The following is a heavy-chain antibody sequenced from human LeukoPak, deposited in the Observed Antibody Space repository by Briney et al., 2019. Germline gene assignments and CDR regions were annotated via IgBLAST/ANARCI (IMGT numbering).Heavy chain of an antibody. D-gene: IGHD2-15*01. Sequence: ASVKVSCKAFGYTFTNNWMHWVRQAPGQGPEWMGLISPTGGSTAYAQKFQGRVTLTRDMSTSTDYLELSSLRSEDTAVYYCARDGDIRDAFDIWGQGTMVTVSS. CDR1: GYTFTNNW. CDR2: ISPTGGST. CDR3: ARDGDIRDAFDI. J-gene: IGHJ3*02. V-gene: IGHV1-46*01.